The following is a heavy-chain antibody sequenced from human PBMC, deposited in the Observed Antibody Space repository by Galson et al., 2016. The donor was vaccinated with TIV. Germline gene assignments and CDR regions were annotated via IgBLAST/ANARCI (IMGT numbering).Heavy chain of an antibody. Sequence: LRLSCAASGFPVTDNYMNWVRRAPGKGLVWLSVIYRGGTTHYADSVKGRFTTSRDSSTNTMYLQMDSLRVEDTAVYYCARERGNYPDDSFDIWGQGTMVTVSS. CDR2: IYRGGTT. J-gene: IGHJ3*02. CDR1: GFPVTDNY. V-gene: IGHV3-53*01. D-gene: IGHD1-1*01. CDR3: ARERGNYPDDSFDI.